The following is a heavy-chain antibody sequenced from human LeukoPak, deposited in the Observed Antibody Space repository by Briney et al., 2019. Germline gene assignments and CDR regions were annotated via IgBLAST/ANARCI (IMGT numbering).Heavy chain of an antibody. V-gene: IGHV4-4*07. J-gene: IGHJ3*02. CDR2: IYASGSSGNT. Sequence: SETLSLTCTVSGGSISRYYCSWIRQSAGKGLEWIGRIYASGSSGNTKYNSSLKSRVTISLDTSKNTFSLKVNSVTAADTAVYYCARDRDLRPHTSFDIWGKGTLVTVSP. CDR3: ARDRDLRPHTSFDI. D-gene: IGHD2-21*01. CDR1: GGSISRYY.